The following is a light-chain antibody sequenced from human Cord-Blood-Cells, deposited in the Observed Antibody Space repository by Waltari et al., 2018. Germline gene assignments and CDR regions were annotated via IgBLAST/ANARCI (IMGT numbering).Light chain of an antibody. J-gene: IGKJ2*03. CDR3: QQSYSTPRYS. CDR1: QSISSY. V-gene: IGKV1-39*01. Sequence: DIQMTQSPSSLSASVGDRVTITCRASQSISSYLNWYQQKPGKAPKLLIYAASSLQSGVPSWFSGSGSGTEFSLTISSLQPADFAAYYCQQSYSTPRYSFGQGTKLEIK. CDR2: AAS.